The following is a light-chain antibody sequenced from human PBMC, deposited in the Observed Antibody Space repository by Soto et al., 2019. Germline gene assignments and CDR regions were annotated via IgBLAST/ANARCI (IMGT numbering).Light chain of an antibody. J-gene: IGLJ1*01. Sequence: QSALTQPASVSGSPGQSITISCTGTISDVGGYNYVSWYQQYPGKAPKLMIYDVSTRPSGVSDRFSGSKSGNTASLTISGLRAEDEADYYCGSYTTSSNYVFGTGTKLTVL. CDR1: ISDVGGYNY. CDR2: DVS. V-gene: IGLV2-14*03. CDR3: GSYTTSSNYV.